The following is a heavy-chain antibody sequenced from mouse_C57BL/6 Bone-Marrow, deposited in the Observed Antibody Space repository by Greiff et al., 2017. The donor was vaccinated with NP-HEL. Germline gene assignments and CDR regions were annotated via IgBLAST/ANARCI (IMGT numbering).Heavy chain of an antibody. V-gene: IGHV6-3*01. CDR3: TAYYSNYVDYFDY. CDR2: IRLKSDNYAT. D-gene: IGHD2-5*01. J-gene: IGHJ2*01. CDR1: GFTFSNYW. Sequence: EVKLVESGGGLVQPGGSMKLSCVASGFTFSNYWMNWVRQSPAKGLEWVAQIRLKSDNYATHYAESVKGRFTISRDDSKSRVYLQMNNLRAEDTGIYYCTAYYSNYVDYFDYWGQGTTLTVSS.